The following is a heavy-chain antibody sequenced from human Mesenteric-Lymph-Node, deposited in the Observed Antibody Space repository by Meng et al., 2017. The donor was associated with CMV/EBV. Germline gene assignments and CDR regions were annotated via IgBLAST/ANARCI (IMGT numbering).Heavy chain of an antibody. CDR2: IYYSGST. J-gene: IGHJ3*02. D-gene: IGHD2/OR15-2a*01. V-gene: IGHV4-39*07. CDR3: ARAPGEGAYCNSITCPLAFDI. CDR1: GGSISSSSYY. Sequence: GSLRLSCTVSGGSISSSSYYWGWIRQPPGKGLEWIGSIYYSGSTDYNPSLKSRVTISVDTSKNQFSLKLSSVTAADTAVYYCARAPGEGAYCNSITCPLAFDIWGQGTMVTVSS.